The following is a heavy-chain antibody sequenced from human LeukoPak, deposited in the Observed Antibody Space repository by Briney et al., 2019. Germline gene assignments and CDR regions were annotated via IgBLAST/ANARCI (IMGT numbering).Heavy chain of an antibody. D-gene: IGHD1-1*01. V-gene: IGHV3-23*01. CDR2: ISGSSGGT. Sequence: GGSLRFSCAASGFTFSSYGMSWVRQAPGKGLEWVSSISGSSGGTYYADSVKGRFTISRDNSKDTLYLQMNSLRAEDTAVYYCAKEGRGNAVDYWGQGTLVTVSS. CDR3: AKEGRGNAVDY. J-gene: IGHJ4*02. CDR1: GFTFSSYG.